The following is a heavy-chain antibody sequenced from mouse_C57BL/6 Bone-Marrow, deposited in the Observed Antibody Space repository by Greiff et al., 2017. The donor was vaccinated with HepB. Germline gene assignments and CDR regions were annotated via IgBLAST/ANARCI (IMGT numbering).Heavy chain of an antibody. CDR3: ASPLYGSSPYYFDY. CDR1: GYTFTSYT. D-gene: IGHD1-1*01. V-gene: IGHV1-4*01. Sequence: QVQLKQSGAELARPGASVKMSCKASGYTFTSYTMHWVKQRPGQGLEWIGYINPSSGYTKYNQKFKDKATLTADKSSSTAYMQLSSLTSEDSAVYYCASPLYGSSPYYFDYWGQGTTLTVSS. J-gene: IGHJ2*01. CDR2: INPSSGYT.